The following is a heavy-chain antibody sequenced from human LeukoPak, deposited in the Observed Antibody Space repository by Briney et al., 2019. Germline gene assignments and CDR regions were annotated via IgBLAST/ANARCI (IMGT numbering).Heavy chain of an antibody. V-gene: IGHV4-31*03. CDR1: GGSISSGGYY. CDR2: IYYSGST. Sequence: PSETLSLTCTVSGGSISSGGYYWSWIRRHPGKGLEWIGYIYYSGSTYYNPSLKSRVTISVDTSKNQFSLKLSSVTAADTAVYYCARLTGTTSCWFDPWGQGTLVTVSS. CDR3: ARLTGTTSCWFDP. D-gene: IGHD1-7*01. J-gene: IGHJ5*02.